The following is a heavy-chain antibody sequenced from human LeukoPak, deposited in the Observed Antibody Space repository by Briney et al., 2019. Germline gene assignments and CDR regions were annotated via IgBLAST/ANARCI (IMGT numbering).Heavy chain of an antibody. Sequence: GGSLTLSCAPSGFTFSSYGMQWVRQAPGRGLEWVAVISYDGSNKYYADSVKGRFTISRDNSKNTLYLQMNRLRAEDTAVYYCAKETGYCSGGSCYSGAFDIWGQGTMVTVSS. J-gene: IGHJ3*02. V-gene: IGHV3-30*18. CDR3: AKETGYCSGGSCYSGAFDI. CDR2: ISYDGSNK. D-gene: IGHD2-15*01. CDR1: GFTFSSYG.